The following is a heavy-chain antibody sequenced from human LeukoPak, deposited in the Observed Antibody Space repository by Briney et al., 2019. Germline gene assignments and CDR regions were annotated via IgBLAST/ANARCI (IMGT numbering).Heavy chain of an antibody. Sequence: PGGSLRLSCAASGFTFSSYAMHWVRQAPGKGLEWVAVISYDGSNKYYADSVKGRFTISRDNSKNTLYLQMNSLRVEDTAIYYCANEIRPNDYWGRGTLVTVAS. CDR1: GFTFSSYA. V-gene: IGHV3-30-3*02. D-gene: IGHD4-17*01. CDR2: ISYDGSNK. J-gene: IGHJ4*02. CDR3: ANEIRPNDY.